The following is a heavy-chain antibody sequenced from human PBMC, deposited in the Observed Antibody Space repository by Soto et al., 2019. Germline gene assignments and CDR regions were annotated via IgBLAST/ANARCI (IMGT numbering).Heavy chain of an antibody. V-gene: IGHV1-18*01. Sequence: QVQLLQCGDEVRKPGSSVKVSCKASGYIFVNYGIAWVRQAPGQGLEWMGWISPYSGNTHYAGKEQGRLNSTTDTYTSTAYMDLGRLTSDDTAVYYCAMVDNYVTPTPQDVWGQGTTVTVSS. CDR1: GYIFVNYG. J-gene: IGHJ6*02. CDR2: ISPYSGNT. D-gene: IGHD3-16*01. CDR3: AMVDNYVTPTPQDV.